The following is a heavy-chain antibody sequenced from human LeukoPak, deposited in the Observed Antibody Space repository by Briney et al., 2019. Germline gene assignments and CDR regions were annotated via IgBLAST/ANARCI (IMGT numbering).Heavy chain of an antibody. Sequence: PGGSLRLSCAVSGVTFSSYSMNWVRQAPGKGLEWVSSISSSSSYIYYADSVKGRFTISRDNAKNSLYLHLNSLRAEDTAVYYCARDEMSAYYYGSGSYWGQGTLVTVSS. J-gene: IGHJ4*02. D-gene: IGHD3-10*01. CDR3: ARDEMSAYYYGSGSY. CDR1: GVTFSSYS. V-gene: IGHV3-21*01. CDR2: ISSSSSYI.